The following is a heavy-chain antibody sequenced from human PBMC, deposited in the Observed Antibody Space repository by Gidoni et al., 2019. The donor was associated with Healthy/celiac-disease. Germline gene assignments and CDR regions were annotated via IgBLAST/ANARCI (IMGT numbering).Heavy chain of an antibody. Sequence: QVQLVQSGAEVKKPGASVKVSCKASGYTFTSYGISWVRQAPGQGLEWMGWISAYNGNTNDAQKLQGRVTMTTDTSTSTAYMELRSLRSDDTAVYYCARDALPHDYGDYYYYGMDVWGQGTTVTVSS. CDR1: GYTFTSYG. CDR3: ARDALPHDYGDYYYYGMDV. D-gene: IGHD4-17*01. V-gene: IGHV1-18*01. CDR2: ISAYNGNT. J-gene: IGHJ6*02.